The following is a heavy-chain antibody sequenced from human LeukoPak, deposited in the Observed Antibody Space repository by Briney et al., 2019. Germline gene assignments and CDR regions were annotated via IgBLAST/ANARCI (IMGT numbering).Heavy chain of an antibody. CDR3: ARTGYCGGDCYNPLDY. CDR1: GGTFSSYA. Sequence: SVTVSCKASGGTFSSYAISWVRQAPGQGLEWVGRIIPILGIANYAQKFQGRVTITADKSTSTAYMELSSLRSEDTAVYYCARTGYCGGDCYNPLDYWGQGTLVTVSS. V-gene: IGHV1-69*04. J-gene: IGHJ4*02. D-gene: IGHD2-21*02. CDR2: IIPILGIA.